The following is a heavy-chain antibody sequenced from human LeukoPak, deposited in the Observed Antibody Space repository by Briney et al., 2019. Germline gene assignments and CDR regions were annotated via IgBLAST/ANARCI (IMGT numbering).Heavy chain of an antibody. D-gene: IGHD6-13*01. CDR2: ISSSSSTT. V-gene: IGHV3-48*01. CDR3: AKIGAAAGHVGNFQH. Sequence: PGGSLRLSCAASGFTFSSYSMNWVRQAPRKGLEWVSYISSSSSTTYYADSVKGRFTISRDNAKNSLYLQMNSLRAEDTAVYYCAKIGAAAGHVGNFQHWGQGTLVTVSS. CDR1: GFTFSSYS. J-gene: IGHJ1*01.